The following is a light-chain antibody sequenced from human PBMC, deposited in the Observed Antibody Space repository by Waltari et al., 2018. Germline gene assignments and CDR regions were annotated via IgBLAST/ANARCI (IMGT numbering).Light chain of an antibody. CDR3: YCAADSNVRV. J-gene: IGLJ2*01. V-gene: IGLV3-27*01. CDR2: KAS. CDR1: VRATKD. Sequence: SYELTQPSSVSVSPGQTARITCSGDVRATKDVRWFQQKQGQAPGLVIYKASERPSGIPDRISGSTSGTTVTLTISGAQVEDEADYYCYCAADSNVRVFGGGTRLTVL.